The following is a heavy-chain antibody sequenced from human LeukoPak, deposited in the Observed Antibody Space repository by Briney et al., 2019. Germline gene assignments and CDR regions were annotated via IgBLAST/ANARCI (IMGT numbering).Heavy chain of an antibody. D-gene: IGHD6-19*01. CDR2: IYYSGST. J-gene: IGHJ4*02. CDR1: GGSISSYY. V-gene: IGHV4-59*12. CDR3: AREIEVAGRGLDY. Sequence: SETLSLTCTVSGGSISSYYWSWLRQPPGKGLEWIGYIYYSGSTNYNPSLKSRVTISVDTSKNQFSLNLSSVTAADTAVYYCAREIEVAGRGLDYWGQGSLVTVSS.